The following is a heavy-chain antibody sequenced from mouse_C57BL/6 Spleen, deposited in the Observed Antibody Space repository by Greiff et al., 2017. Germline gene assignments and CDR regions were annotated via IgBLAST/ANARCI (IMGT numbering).Heavy chain of an antibody. J-gene: IGHJ4*01. CDR3: ARYYGSSYYAMDY. D-gene: IGHD1-1*01. Sequence: QVQLQQPGAELVMPGASVKLSCKASGYTFTSYWMHWVKQRPGQGLEWIGEIDPSDSYTNYNQKFKGKSTLTVDKSSSTAYMQLNSLTSEDSAVYYCARYYGSSYYAMDYWGQGTSVTVSS. CDR2: IDPSDSYT. V-gene: IGHV1-69*01. CDR1: GYTFTSYW.